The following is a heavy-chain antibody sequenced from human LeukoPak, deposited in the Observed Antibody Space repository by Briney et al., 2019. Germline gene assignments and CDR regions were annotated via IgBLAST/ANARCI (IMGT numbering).Heavy chain of an antibody. D-gene: IGHD3-22*01. Sequence: GGSLRLSCAASGLTFSSYSMNWVRQAPGKGLEWVSYISSSSSTIYYADSLKGRFTISRDNARNSLYLQTNSLRAEDTAVYYCHYDSSGHDAFDIWSQGTMVTVSS. CDR2: ISSSSSTI. V-gene: IGHV3-48*04. J-gene: IGHJ3*02. CDR3: HYDSSGHDAFDI. CDR1: GLTFSSYS.